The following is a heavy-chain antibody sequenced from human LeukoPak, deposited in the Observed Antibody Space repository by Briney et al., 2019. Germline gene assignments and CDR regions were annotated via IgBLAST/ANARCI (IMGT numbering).Heavy chain of an antibody. Sequence: GGSLRLSCTASGFTFSNYWMDWVRQAPGKGLVWVSRIKTDGTDIRYADSVKGRFTISRDNAKNTLYLQMNSLRVEDTAVYYCARNPHGMDVWGQGTTVTVSS. CDR2: IKTDGTDI. CDR1: GFTFSNYW. V-gene: IGHV3-74*01. J-gene: IGHJ6*02. CDR3: ARNPHGMDV.